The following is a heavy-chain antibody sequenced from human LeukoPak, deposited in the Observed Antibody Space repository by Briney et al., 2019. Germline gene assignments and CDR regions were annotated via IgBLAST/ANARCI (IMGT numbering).Heavy chain of an antibody. CDR3: ARDADGSLDY. CDR2: IKQDGSDK. V-gene: IGHV3-7*05. D-gene: IGHD5-24*01. Sequence: PGGSLRLSCTASGFTFSSYWMAWVREAPGKGLEWVANIKQDGSDKIYVDSVKGRFTISRDNAKNSLYLQMNSLRAEDTAVYYCARDADGSLDYWGQGTLVTVSS. J-gene: IGHJ4*02. CDR1: GFTFSSYW.